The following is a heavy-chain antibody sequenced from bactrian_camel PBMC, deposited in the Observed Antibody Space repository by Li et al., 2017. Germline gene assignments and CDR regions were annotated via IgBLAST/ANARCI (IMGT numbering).Heavy chain of an antibody. V-gene: IGHV3S1*01. CDR1: GRSVNDNC. CDR2: IYLGDGIT. Sequence: HVQLVESGGGSVQAGGSLRLSCEVSGRSVNDNCFAWFRQVPGREREGIASIYLGDGITDYAESVKGRFTISQDGLKNTVMLEMDSLEPDDTAMYYCAAKVREVAVGKGETVSAGLRGRRDLRNDCTVRTIFGRWGQGTQVTVSS. D-gene: IGHD1*01. J-gene: IGHJ6*01. CDR3: AAKVREVAVGKGETVSAGLRGRRDLRNDCTVRTIFGR.